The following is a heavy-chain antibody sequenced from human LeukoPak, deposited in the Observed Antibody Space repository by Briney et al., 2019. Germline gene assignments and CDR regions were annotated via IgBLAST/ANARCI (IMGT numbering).Heavy chain of an antibody. J-gene: IGHJ4*02. CDR2: ISGSGGTT. D-gene: IGHD4-17*01. CDR1: GFPFSTYA. CDR3: AKEHGDYG. V-gene: IGHV3-23*01. Sequence: GGSLRLSCAASGFPFSTYAMSWIRQAPGKGLEWVSAISGSGGTTYYVDSVKGRFTISRDNSKNTLYLQMNGLRAEDTAVYYCAKEHGDYGGDQGTLVTVSS.